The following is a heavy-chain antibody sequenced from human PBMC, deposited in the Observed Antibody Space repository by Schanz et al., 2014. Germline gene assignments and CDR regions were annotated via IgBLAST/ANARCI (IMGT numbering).Heavy chain of an antibody. CDR1: GYIFTSYS. Sequence: QVHLVQSGAEVKKPGASVKVSCKASGYIFTSYSMHWVRQAPGQGLEWLGIINPSGVSTSSAQEFQGRVTMTRNTLFLQMESLRTEDTAVYHCAKERDITGWNHGDYWGQGTLVTVSS. CDR3: AKERDITGWNHGDY. V-gene: IGHV1-46*01. J-gene: IGHJ4*02. D-gene: IGHD6-19*01. CDR2: INPSGVST.